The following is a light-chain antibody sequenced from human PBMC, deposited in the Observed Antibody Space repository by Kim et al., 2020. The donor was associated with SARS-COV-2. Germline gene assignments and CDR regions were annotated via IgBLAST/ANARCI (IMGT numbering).Light chain of an antibody. CDR1: SSDVGGYND. Sequence: GQSVTYSSTGTSSDVGGYNDVCWYQQHPGKAPKLMIYEVSKRPSGVPDRFSGSKSGNTASLTVAGLQAEEEADYYCSSYAGSNNLVFGGGTQLTVL. CDR3: SSYAGSNNLV. CDR2: EVS. V-gene: IGLV2-8*01. J-gene: IGLJ2*01.